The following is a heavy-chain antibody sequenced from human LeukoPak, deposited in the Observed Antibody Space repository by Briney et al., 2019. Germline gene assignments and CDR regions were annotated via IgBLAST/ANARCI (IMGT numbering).Heavy chain of an antibody. J-gene: IGHJ6*02. CDR2: TSYDRSNK. CDR1: GFTLSSYA. V-gene: IGHV3-30-3*01. D-gene: IGHD3-3*01. Sequence: GGSLRLSCAASGFTLSSYAMHWVRQAPGKGLEWVAVTSYDRSNKYYADSAKGRFTISRDNSKNTLYLQMNSLRAEDTAVYYCATSARPEYYDFWSGYPQHYYYGMDVWGQGTTVTVSS. CDR3: ATSARPEYYDFWSGYPQHYYYGMDV.